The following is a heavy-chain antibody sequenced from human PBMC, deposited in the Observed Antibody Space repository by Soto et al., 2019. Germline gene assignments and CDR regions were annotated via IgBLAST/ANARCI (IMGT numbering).Heavy chain of an antibody. D-gene: IGHD2-21*01. CDR3: PRDGAGAYGLGWFDP. V-gene: IGHV4-31*03. J-gene: IGHJ5*02. Sequence: QVQLQESGPRLVKPSQTLSLTCTVSGDSISRGGYYWNWLRQHPRKGLEWIGYIYHSGSTIYNPSLKSRVTISVDTSKNRLSLELSNVTAADTAIYYCPRDGAGAYGLGWFDPWGQGILVTVSS. CDR2: IYHSGST. CDR1: GDSISRGGYY.